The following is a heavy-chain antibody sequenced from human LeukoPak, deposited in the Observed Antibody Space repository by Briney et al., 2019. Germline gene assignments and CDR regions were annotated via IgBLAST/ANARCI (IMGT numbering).Heavy chain of an antibody. J-gene: IGHJ4*02. CDR3: AKGPSRRGELLGF. Sequence: GGSLRLSCAASGFTFSSYATRWVRQAPGKGLEWVSAISGSGGSTYYADSVKGRFTISRDNSKNTLYLQMNSLRAEDTAVYYCAKGPSRRGELLGFWGQGTLVTVSS. D-gene: IGHD1-26*01. V-gene: IGHV3-23*01. CDR2: ISGSGGST. CDR1: GFTFSSYA.